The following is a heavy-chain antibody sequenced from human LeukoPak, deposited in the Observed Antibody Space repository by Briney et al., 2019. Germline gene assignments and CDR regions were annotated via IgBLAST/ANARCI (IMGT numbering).Heavy chain of an antibody. CDR2: ISSSSSYI. V-gene: IGHV3-21*01. D-gene: IGHD2-15*01. Sequence: GGSLRLSCAASGFTLSSYSMNWVRQAPGKGLEWVSSISSSSSYIYYADSVKGRFTISRDNAKNSLYLQMNSLRAEDTAVYYCASRVVVVAATVHYWGQGTLVTVSS. CDR1: GFTLSSYS. J-gene: IGHJ4*02. CDR3: ASRVVVVAATVHY.